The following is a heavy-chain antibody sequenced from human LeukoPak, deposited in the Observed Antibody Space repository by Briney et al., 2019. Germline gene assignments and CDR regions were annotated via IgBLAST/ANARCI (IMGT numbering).Heavy chain of an antibody. CDR2: ISVDGNIQ. CDR1: GFTFSSYT. J-gene: IGHJ4*02. D-gene: IGHD3-22*01. CDR3: ARDVGVNMI. V-gene: IGHV3-30-3*01. Sequence: GGSLRLSCAASGFTFSSYTMPWVRQAPGKGLEWVAVISVDGNIQYYADSVSGRFTISRDNSKNTLYLQVNSLRDDDTAVYYCARDVGVNMIWGQGTLVTVSS.